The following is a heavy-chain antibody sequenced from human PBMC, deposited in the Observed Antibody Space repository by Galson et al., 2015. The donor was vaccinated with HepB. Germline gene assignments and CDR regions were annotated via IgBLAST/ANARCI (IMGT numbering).Heavy chain of an antibody. CDR3: ARCADPIGPASRKNWYFDL. J-gene: IGHJ2*01. CDR1: GGTFSSYA. CDR2: IIPIFGTA. D-gene: IGHD1-14*01. V-gene: IGHV1-69*13. Sequence: SVKVSCKASGGTFSSYAISWVRQAPGQGLEWMGGIIPIFGTANYAQKFQGRVTITADESTSTAYMELSSLRSEDTAVYYCARCADPIGPASRKNWYFDLWGRGTLVTVSS.